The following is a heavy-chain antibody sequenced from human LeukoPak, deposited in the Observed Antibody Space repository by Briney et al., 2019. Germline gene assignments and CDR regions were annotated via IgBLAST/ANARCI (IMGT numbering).Heavy chain of an antibody. CDR3: AKLSSGWSLDY. Sequence: GAALKISCKASGYSFTSYWIGWVRQLPGKGLEWMGIIYPDDSDTRNSPSFQGQVTISVDKSINTAYLQWSSLKASDTAMYYCAKLSSGWSLDYWGQGTLVTVSS. D-gene: IGHD6-19*01. V-gene: IGHV5-51*01. CDR1: GYSFTSYW. J-gene: IGHJ4*02. CDR2: IYPDDSDT.